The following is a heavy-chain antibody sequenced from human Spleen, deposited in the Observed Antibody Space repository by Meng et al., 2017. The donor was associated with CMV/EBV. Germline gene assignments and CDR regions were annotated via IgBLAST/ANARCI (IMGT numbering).Heavy chain of an antibody. V-gene: IGHV3-7*01. Sequence: SWAASGFTFSRYWISWVRQAPGKGLEWLANIGRDGSEQHYADSMMGRFTISRDNAKNSLYLQINSLRGDDTAVYYCAREGDGVSLDYWGQGTLVTVSS. CDR1: GFTFSRYW. CDR2: IGRDGSEQ. D-gene: IGHD5-24*01. CDR3: AREGDGVSLDY. J-gene: IGHJ4*02.